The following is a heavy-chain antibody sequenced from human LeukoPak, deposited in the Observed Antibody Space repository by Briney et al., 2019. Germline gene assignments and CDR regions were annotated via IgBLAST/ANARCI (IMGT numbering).Heavy chain of an antibody. V-gene: IGHV3-23*01. J-gene: IGHJ4*02. CDR3: AKGSYYDSSGSFYFDY. Sequence: GGSLRLSCAASGFTFSSYWMNWVRQAPGKGLEWVSGISGSGDNTYYADSVKGRFTISRDNSKNTLYVQVNSLGTEDTAAYYCAKGSYYDSSGSFYFDYWGQGTLVTVSS. CDR2: ISGSGDNT. D-gene: IGHD3-22*01. CDR1: GFTFSSYW.